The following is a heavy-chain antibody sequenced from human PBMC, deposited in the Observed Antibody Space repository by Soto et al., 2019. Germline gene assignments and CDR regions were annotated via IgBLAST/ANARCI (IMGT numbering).Heavy chain of an antibody. CDR3: VRGGGGGLFDP. D-gene: IGHD2-15*01. V-gene: IGHV3-11*06. CDR2: ISPGSRYP. CDR1: GFTVGYSY. Sequence: GGSLRLSCAGSGFTVGYSYMSWIRQAPGKGLEWLSYISPGSRYPAYADSVKGRFTISRDNAKRSLYLQMMSLTAEDTAIYYCVRGGGGGLFDPWGQATMVTVSS. J-gene: IGHJ5*02.